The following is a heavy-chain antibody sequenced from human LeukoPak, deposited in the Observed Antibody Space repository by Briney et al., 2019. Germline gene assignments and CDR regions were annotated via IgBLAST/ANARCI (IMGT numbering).Heavy chain of an antibody. CDR1: GFTFSNYA. V-gene: IGHV3-23*01. Sequence: GGSLRLSCAASGFTFSNYAINWVRQAPGKGLEWASSISGGGDNTYYADSVKGRFTISRDNSKNTLYLEMNNLRAEDTAVYYCAKDYYDSSGYYCDYWGQGTLVTVSS. D-gene: IGHD3-22*01. CDR3: AKDYYDSSGYYCDY. CDR2: ISGGGDNT. J-gene: IGHJ4*02.